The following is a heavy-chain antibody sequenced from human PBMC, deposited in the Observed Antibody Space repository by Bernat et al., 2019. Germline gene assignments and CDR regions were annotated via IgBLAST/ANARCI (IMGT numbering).Heavy chain of an antibody. CDR1: GFTFSNHV. J-gene: IGHJ4*02. CDR2: ISGSGGTT. D-gene: IGHD6-13*01. Sequence: EVQLLESGGVLIQPGGSLRLSCAASGFTFSNHVLSWVRQAPGKGLEWVSAISGSGGTTYYADSVKGRFTISRDNSKDTVYLQMNSLAAEDTAVYYCVRLGSSWALDYWGQGTLVTVSS. V-gene: IGHV3-23*01. CDR3: VRLGSSWALDY.